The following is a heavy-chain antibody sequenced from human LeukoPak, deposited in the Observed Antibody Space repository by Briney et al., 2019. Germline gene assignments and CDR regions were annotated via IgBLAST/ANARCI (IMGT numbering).Heavy chain of an antibody. CDR2: INPSGGST. CDR1: GYTFTSYY. J-gene: IGHJ4*02. V-gene: IGHV1-46*01. Sequence: ASVKVSCKASGYTFTSYYMHWVRQAPGQGLEWMGIINPSGGSTSYAQKFQGRVTMTRDTSTSTVCMELSSLRSEDTAVYYCARGVRYYGSGYYFDYWGQGTLVTVSS. CDR3: ARGVRYYGSGYYFDY. D-gene: IGHD3-10*01.